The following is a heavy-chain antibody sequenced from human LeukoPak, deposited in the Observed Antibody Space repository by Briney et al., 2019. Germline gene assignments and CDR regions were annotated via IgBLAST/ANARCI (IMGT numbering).Heavy chain of an antibody. CDR2: ISGGGRYI. Sequence: GGSLRLSCSVSGFTFSSYSMNWVRQARGKGLQGVSSISGGGRYIFYVDSVEGRFSVSRDNAKNSVFLQMNSLRAEDTAVYYCARGLGDYDAFDVWGHGTRVTVAS. V-gene: IGHV3-21*01. CDR1: GFTFSSYS. J-gene: IGHJ3*01. CDR3: ARGLGDYDAFDV. D-gene: IGHD4-17*01.